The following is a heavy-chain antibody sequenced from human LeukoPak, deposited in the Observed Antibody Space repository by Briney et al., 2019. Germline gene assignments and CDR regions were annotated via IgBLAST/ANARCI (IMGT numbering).Heavy chain of an antibody. CDR1: GFTFSSYW. D-gene: IGHD6-13*01. J-gene: IGHJ4*02. V-gene: IGHV3-7*01. CDR3: ARDTHSSSWWGLFDY. Sequence: GGSLRLSCAASGFTFSSYWMSWVRQAPGKGLEWVANIKQDGSEKYYVDCVKGRFTISRDNAKTSLYLQMNSLRAEDTAVYYCARDTHSSSWWGLFDYWGQGTLVTVSS. CDR2: IKQDGSEK.